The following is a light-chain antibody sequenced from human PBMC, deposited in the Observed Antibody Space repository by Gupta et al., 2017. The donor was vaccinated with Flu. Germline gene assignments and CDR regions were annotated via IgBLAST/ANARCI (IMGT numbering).Light chain of an antibody. CDR2: DAS. CDR1: QSVGTY. Sequence: ETELTQSPATLSLSPGERATISCRASQSVGTYLDWYQKKPVQAPRLLIYDASNRDTGITARFSGSGFGTDLTLTISSCEQEDFAVYYCQKLSNWPPYTFGQGTMMEIK. J-gene: IGKJ2*01. V-gene: IGKV3-11*01. CDR3: QKLSNWPPYT.